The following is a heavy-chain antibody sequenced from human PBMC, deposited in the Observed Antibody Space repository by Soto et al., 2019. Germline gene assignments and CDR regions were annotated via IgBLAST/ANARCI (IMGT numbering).Heavy chain of an antibody. CDR1: GFTFSSYS. Sequence: GGSLRLSCAASGFTFSSYSMNWVRQAPGKGLEWVSSISSSSSYIYYADSVKGRFTISRDNAKNSLYLQMNSLRAEDTAVYYCARDLVASAYYYYYVMDGWGQGTLVTGSS. D-gene: IGHD2-8*02. J-gene: IGHJ6*02. CDR2: ISSSSSYI. V-gene: IGHV3-21*01. CDR3: ARDLVASAYYYYYVMDG.